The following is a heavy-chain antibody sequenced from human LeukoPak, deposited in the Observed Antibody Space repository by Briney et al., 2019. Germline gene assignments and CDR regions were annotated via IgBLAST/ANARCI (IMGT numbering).Heavy chain of an antibody. D-gene: IGHD5-12*01. J-gene: IGHJ5*02. V-gene: IGHV3-9*01. Sequence: PGGSLRLSCTASGLTFDDYAMHWVRQAPGKGLEWVSGINGNNVIINYADSVKGRFTISRDNAKKSLYLQMNSLRPEDTAVYYCARGSRWLRLIDPWGQGTLVTVSS. CDR3: ARGSRWLRLIDP. CDR2: INGNNVII. CDR1: GLTFDDYA.